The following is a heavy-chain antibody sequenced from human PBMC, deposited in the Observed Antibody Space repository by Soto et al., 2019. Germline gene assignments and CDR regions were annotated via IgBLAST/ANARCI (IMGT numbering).Heavy chain of an antibody. CDR2: IDSDGSTT. Sequence: GSLRLSCAVSGFTFSSHWMHWVRQAPGKGLMWVSRIDSDGSTTTYADSVEGRFTISRDNAKNTLYLQMNSLRAEDTAVYYCVRHDIGLGIDYWVLGTLVTVSS. CDR3: VRHDIGLGIDY. V-gene: IGHV3-74*01. CDR1: GFTFSSHW. J-gene: IGHJ4*02. D-gene: IGHD1-1*01.